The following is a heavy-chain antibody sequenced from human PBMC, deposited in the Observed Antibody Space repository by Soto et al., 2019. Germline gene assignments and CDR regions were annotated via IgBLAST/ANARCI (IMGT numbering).Heavy chain of an antibody. CDR1: GGTFSNYA. CDR2: IIPVFGTV. V-gene: IGHV1-69*01. Sequence: QVRLVQSGAEVKKPGSSVKVSCKASGGTFSNYALTWLRLAPGQGLGWLGGIIPVFGTVNYAQKFQGRVTITADESTSTAYMELNRLRSEYTAVYYCARDNPYTTSCGNWFDPWGQGTLVIVS. J-gene: IGHJ5*02. D-gene: IGHD6-13*01. CDR3: ARDNPYTTSCGNWFDP.